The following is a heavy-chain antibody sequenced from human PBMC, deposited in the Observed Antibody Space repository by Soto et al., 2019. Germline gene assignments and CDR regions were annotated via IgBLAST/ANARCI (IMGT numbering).Heavy chain of an antibody. D-gene: IGHD3-10*01. Sequence: SGPTLVNPTQTLTLTCTFSGFSLSTSGVGVGWIRQPPGKALEWLALIYWDDDKRYSPSLKSRLTITKDTSKNQVVLTMTNMDPVDTATYYCAHRREGVRGVMTYYFDYWGQGTLVTVSS. CDR1: GFSLSTSGVG. CDR2: IYWDDDK. J-gene: IGHJ4*02. CDR3: AHRREGVRGVMTYYFDY. V-gene: IGHV2-5*02.